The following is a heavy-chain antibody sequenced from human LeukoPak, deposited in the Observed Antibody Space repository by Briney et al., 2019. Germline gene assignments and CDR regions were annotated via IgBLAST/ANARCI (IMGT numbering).Heavy chain of an antibody. D-gene: IGHD2-15*01. CDR3: ARAVVAAGYYYYMDV. CDR2: IYHSGST. V-gene: IGHV4-59*01. J-gene: IGHJ6*03. Sequence: PSETLSLTCTVSGGSISSYYWSWIRQPPGKGLEWIGYIYHSGSTNYNPSLKSRVTISVDTSKNQFSLKLSSVTAADTAVYYCARAVVAAGYYYYMDVWGKGTTVTVSS. CDR1: GGSISSYY.